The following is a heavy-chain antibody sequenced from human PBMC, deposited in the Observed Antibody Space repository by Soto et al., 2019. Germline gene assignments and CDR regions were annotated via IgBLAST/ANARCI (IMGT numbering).Heavy chain of an antibody. V-gene: IGHV4-59*08. D-gene: IGHD3-16*01. Sequence: QVQLQESGPGLVKPSETLSLTCTVSGGSISSYYWSWIRQPPGKGLEWIGYIYYSGSTNYNPSLKSRVTISVDTSKNQCSRKLSSVTAADTAVYYCARRWGDAFDFWGQGTMVTVSS. CDR3: ARRWGDAFDF. CDR2: IYYSGST. J-gene: IGHJ3*01. CDR1: GGSISSYY.